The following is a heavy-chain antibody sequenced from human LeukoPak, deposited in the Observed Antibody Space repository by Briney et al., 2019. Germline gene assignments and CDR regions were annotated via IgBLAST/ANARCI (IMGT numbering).Heavy chain of an antibody. Sequence: PGGSLRLSCAASGFTFSRFWMSWVRQAPGKGLEYVALIKQGGGEIYHMDSVKGRFTISRDDATNLLYLQMNSLRVEDTALYYCARDRESESDSEGDYWGQGTLATVSS. CDR2: IKQGGGEI. J-gene: IGHJ4*02. D-gene: IGHD4-11*01. V-gene: IGHV3-7*01. CDR1: GFTFSRFW. CDR3: ARDRESESDSEGDY.